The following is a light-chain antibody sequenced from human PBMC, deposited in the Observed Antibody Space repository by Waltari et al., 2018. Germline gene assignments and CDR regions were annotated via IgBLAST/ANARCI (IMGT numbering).Light chain of an antibody. CDR1: QGLSSY. Sequence: IQLTQSPSSLSASVGDRVTITCRASQGLSSYLAWYQQKPGKAPKLLIYAASTLQSWVPSRFSGSGSGTDFTLTISSLQPEDFATYYCQQLNSYPLTFGPGTKVDIK. CDR2: AAS. V-gene: IGKV1-9*01. J-gene: IGKJ3*01. CDR3: QQLNSYPLT.